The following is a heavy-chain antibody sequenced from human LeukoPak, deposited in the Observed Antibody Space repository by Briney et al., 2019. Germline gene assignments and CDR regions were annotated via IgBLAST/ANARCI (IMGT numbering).Heavy chain of an antibody. J-gene: IGHJ6*03. D-gene: IGHD3-10*01. CDR2: IDPNSGGT. CDR1: GYTFTGYC. CDR3: ARVEEVRGVISYYYYMDV. V-gene: IGHV1-2*02. Sequence: GASVKVSCKASGYTFTGYCMHWVRQAPGQGLEWMGWIDPNSGGTNYAQKFQGRVTMTRDTSISTAYMELSRLRSDDTAVYYCARVEEVRGVISYYYYMDVWGKGTTVTISS.